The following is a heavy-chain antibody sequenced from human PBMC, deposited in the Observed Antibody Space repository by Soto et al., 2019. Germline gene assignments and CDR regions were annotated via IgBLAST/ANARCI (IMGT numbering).Heavy chain of an antibody. CDR1: GFTFSTFD. Sequence: EVQLLESGGGLVQPGGSLRLSCAASGFTFSTFDMSWVRQAPGKGLEWVSAILGSTGNTYYADSVKGRFTISKDNSENTLFLHMNSLRPEETDLYYCTKGAWLDYWGQGMLVTVSS. CDR2: ILGSTGNT. CDR3: TKGAWLDY. J-gene: IGHJ4*02. D-gene: IGHD3-9*01. V-gene: IGHV3-23*01.